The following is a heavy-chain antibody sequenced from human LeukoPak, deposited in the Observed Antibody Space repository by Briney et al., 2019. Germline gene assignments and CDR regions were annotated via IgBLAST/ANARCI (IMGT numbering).Heavy chain of an antibody. CDR1: GFTFSSYS. CDR3: ARGRGVTAIHFDY. CDR2: ISSSGSYK. J-gene: IGHJ4*02. D-gene: IGHD2-21*02. Sequence: PGGSLRLSCAASGFTFSSYSMNWVRQAPGKGLEWVSSISSSGSYKYYADSVKGRFTISRDNAKNTLYLQMNSLRAEDTAVYYCARGRGVTAIHFDYWGQGTLVTVSS. V-gene: IGHV3-21*01.